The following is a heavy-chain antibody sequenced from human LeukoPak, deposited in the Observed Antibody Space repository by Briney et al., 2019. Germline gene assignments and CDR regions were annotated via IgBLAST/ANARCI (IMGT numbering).Heavy chain of an antibody. V-gene: IGHV3-21*01. J-gene: IGHJ4*02. CDR2: ISSSSSYI. CDR3: STSRFCSSTSCLFPFDN. D-gene: IGHD2-2*01. Sequence: GGSLRLSCAASRFTFSSYNMNWVRQAPRKGLEWVSSISSSSSYIYYADSLKGRFTISRDNAKNSLYLQINSLRAEDTAVYYCSTSRFCSSTSCLFPFDNWGQGTLVTVSS. CDR1: RFTFSSYN.